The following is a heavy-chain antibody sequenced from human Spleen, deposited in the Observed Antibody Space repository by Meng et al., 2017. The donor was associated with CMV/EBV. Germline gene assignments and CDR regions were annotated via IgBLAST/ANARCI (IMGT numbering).Heavy chain of an antibody. Sequence: GGSLRLSCAASGFIFNSYSMNWVRQAPEKGLEWVGRIKTKTDVATTDYAAPVKGRFTISRDDSKNTVYLQMNTLKTEDTAVYYCTTTPDRGAYYYDSRDGNAFEIWGQGTMVTVSS. J-gene: IGHJ3*02. CDR2: IKTKTDVATT. D-gene: IGHD3-22*01. CDR1: GFIFNSYS. CDR3: TTTPDRGAYYYDSRDGNAFEI. V-gene: IGHV3-15*01.